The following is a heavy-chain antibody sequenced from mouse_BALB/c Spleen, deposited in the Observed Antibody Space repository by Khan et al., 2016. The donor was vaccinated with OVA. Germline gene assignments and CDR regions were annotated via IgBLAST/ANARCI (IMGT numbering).Heavy chain of an antibody. CDR2: IYPGGGYT. Sequence: QVQLKQSGTELARPGTSVKMSCKAAGYTFSNYWIGWVKQRPGHGLEWIGDIYPGGGYTNYNENFKGKATLTADTSSSTAYMQLSSLASEDSAICYWARRGAARATGGYFDYWGQGTTLTVSS. J-gene: IGHJ2*01. CDR3: ARRGAARATGGYFDY. V-gene: IGHV1-63*02. CDR1: GYTFSNYW. D-gene: IGHD3-1*01.